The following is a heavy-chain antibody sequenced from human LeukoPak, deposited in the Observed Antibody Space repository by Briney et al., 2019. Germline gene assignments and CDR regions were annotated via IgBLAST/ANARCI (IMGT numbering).Heavy chain of an antibody. Sequence: SETLSLTCSVSDGSVSSYYWSWIRQPAGKGLDWIGRIYPSGTTHYNPSLKSRVTMSVDTSKNQISLKVTSVTAADTAVYYCATDYGDWGQGTLVTVST. CDR3: ATDYGD. D-gene: IGHD4-17*01. V-gene: IGHV4-4*07. CDR1: DGSVSSYY. J-gene: IGHJ4*02. CDR2: IYPSGTT.